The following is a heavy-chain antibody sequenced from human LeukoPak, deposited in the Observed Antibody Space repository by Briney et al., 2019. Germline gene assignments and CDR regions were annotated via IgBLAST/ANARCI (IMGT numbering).Heavy chain of an antibody. CDR1: DGSINSYY. CDR3: ARGRSNYYGMDV. J-gene: IGHJ6*02. CDR2: IYYNGNT. D-gene: IGHD1-26*01. V-gene: IGHV4-59*01. Sequence: SETLSLTCSVSDGSINSYYWNWIRRPPGKGLEWIGYIYYNGNTNYSPSLKSRVTMSVDTSKNLFSLRVSSVTAADTAVYYCARGRSNYYGMDVWGQGTTVTVSS.